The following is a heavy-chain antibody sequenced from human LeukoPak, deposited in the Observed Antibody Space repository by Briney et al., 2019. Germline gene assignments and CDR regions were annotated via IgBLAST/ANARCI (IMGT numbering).Heavy chain of an antibody. D-gene: IGHD2-2*01. CDR2: ISYDGSNK. V-gene: IGHV3-30-3*01. CDR1: GFTFSSYA. Sequence: GGSLRLSCAASGFTFSSYAMHWVRQAPGKGLEWVAVISYDGSNKYYAASVKGRFTISRDNSKNTLYLQMNSLRAEDTAVYYCARPVIYQLLWGADIWGQGTMVTVSS. J-gene: IGHJ3*02. CDR3: ARPVIYQLLWGADI.